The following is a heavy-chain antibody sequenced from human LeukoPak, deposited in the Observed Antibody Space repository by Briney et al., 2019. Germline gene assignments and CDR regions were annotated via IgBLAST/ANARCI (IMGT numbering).Heavy chain of an antibody. CDR1: GFTFSSYA. D-gene: IGHD3-10*01. J-gene: IGHJ6*02. CDR3: AHGMVRGRPYYGMDV. CDR2: ISGSGGST. V-gene: IGHV3-23*01. Sequence: PGGSLRLSCAASGFTFSSYAMSWDRQAPGKGLEWVSGISGSGGSTYYADSVKGRFTISRDNSKNALYLQMNSLRVEDTAVYYCAHGMVRGRPYYGMDVWGQGSTVTVSS.